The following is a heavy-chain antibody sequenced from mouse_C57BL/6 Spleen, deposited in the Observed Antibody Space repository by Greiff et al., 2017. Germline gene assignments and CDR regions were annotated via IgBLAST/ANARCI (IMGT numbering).Heavy chain of an antibody. J-gene: IGHJ4*01. CDR1: GYTFTDYY. Sequence: EVQLQQSGPELVKPGASVKISCKASGYTFTDYYMNWVKQSHGKSLEWIGDINPNNGGTSYNQKFKGKATLTVDKSSSTAYMELRSLTSEDSAVYYCARRGFISTYAMDYWGQGTSVTVSS. CDR3: ARRGFISTYAMDY. D-gene: IGHD1-1*01. V-gene: IGHV1-26*01. CDR2: INPNNGGT.